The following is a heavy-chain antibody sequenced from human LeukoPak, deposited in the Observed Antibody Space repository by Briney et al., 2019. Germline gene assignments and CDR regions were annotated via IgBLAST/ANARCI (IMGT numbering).Heavy chain of an antibody. V-gene: IGHV1-69*13. Sequence: ASVKVSCKASGGTFSSYAISWVRQAPGQGLEWMGGIIPIFGTANYAQKFQGRVTITADESTSTAYMELSSLRSEDTAVYYCARSGRSDYGSGSYSSYWGQGTLVTVSS. CDR2: IIPIFGTA. CDR1: GGTFSSYA. D-gene: IGHD3-10*01. J-gene: IGHJ4*02. CDR3: ARSGRSDYGSGSYSSY.